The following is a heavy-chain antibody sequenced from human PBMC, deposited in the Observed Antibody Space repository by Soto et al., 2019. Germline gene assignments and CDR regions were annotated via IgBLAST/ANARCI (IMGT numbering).Heavy chain of an antibody. D-gene: IGHD2-21*02. CDR1: GNSINSASYH. J-gene: IGHJ3*02. CDR3: ARLVTPHDAFDI. CDR2: IYYTKNT. Sequence: SETLSLTCTVSGNSINSASYHWSWIRQHPGKGLEWLGYIYYTKNTHYKQSLKSRVNISVDTSKNQITLKLISETAADKAVYYCARLVTPHDAFDIWGQGTMVTVSS. V-gene: IGHV4-31*03.